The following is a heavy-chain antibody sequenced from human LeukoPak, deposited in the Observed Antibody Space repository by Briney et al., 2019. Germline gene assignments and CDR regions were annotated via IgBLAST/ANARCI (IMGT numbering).Heavy chain of an antibody. Sequence: PGGSLRLSCAASGFTFSSYAMSWVRQAPGKGLEWVANIKEDGSVKNYVASVKGRFTISRDNSKNTLYLQMNSLRAEDTAVYYCAKPPIAAAGTWYFDYWGQGTLVTVSS. J-gene: IGHJ4*02. V-gene: IGHV3-7*03. CDR2: IKEDGSVK. CDR1: GFTFSSYA. D-gene: IGHD6-13*01. CDR3: AKPPIAAAGTWYFDY.